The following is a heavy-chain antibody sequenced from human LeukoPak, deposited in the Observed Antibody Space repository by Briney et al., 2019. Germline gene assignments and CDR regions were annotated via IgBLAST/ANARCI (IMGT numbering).Heavy chain of an antibody. CDR2: IIPIFGTA. CDR3: ARAIAVAAYGYYYYYYMDV. Sequence: SVKVSCKASGGTFSSYAIGWVRQAPGQGLEWMGWIIPIFGTANYAQKFQGRVTITADESTSTAYMELSSLRSEDTAVYYCARAIAVAAYGYYYYYYMDVWGKGTTATVSS. CDR1: GGTFSSYA. D-gene: IGHD6-19*01. V-gene: IGHV1-69*13. J-gene: IGHJ6*03.